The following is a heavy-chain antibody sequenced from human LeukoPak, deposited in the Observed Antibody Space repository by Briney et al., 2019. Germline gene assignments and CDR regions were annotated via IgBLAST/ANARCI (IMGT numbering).Heavy chain of an antibody. V-gene: IGHV5-51*01. CDR2: IYPGDSDT. Sequence: GESLKISCKGSGYSFTSYWIGWVRQMPGKGLEWMGIIYPGDSDTRYSPSFQAQVTISADKSISTAYLQWSSLKASDTAMYYCARRGYCSGGSCYKGYYFDYWGQGTLVTVSS. J-gene: IGHJ4*02. CDR3: ARRGYCSGGSCYKGYYFDY. CDR1: GYSFTSYW. D-gene: IGHD2-15*01.